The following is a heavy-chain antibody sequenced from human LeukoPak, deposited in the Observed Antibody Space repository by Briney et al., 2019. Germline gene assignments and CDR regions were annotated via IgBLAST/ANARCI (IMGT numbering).Heavy chain of an antibody. J-gene: IGHJ4*02. D-gene: IGHD1-14*01. CDR1: GGSFSGYY. Sequence: SETLSLTCAVYGGSFSGYYWSWIRQPPGKGLEWIGEINDSGSTNYNPSLKSRVSISADTSKSQFSLKLSSVTAADTAVYYCARDLQNHYWGQGTLVTVSS. CDR2: INDSGST. CDR3: ARDLQNHY. V-gene: IGHV4-34*01.